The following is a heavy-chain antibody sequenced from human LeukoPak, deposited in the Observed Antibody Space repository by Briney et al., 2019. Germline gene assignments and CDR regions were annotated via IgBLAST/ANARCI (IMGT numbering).Heavy chain of an antibody. J-gene: IGHJ3*02. CDR2: ISYDGSNK. CDR1: GFTFSSYG. CDR3: AKRVTYGAFDI. V-gene: IGHV3-30*18. D-gene: IGHD3-10*01. Sequence: GGSLRLSCAASGFTFSSYGMHWVRQAPGKGLEWVAVISYDGSNKYYADSVKGRFTISRDNSKNTLYLQMNSLRAEDTAVYYCAKRVTYGAFDIWGQGTMVTVSS.